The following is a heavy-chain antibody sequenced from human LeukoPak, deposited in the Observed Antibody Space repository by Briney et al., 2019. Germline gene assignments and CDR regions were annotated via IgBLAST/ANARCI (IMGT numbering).Heavy chain of an antibody. CDR3: ARDFVVPPPGYYYYMDV. V-gene: IGHV3-7*01. D-gene: IGHD3-10*01. CDR2: IKQDGSEK. CDR1: GFTFSSYW. J-gene: IGHJ6*03. Sequence: PGGSLRLSCAASGFTFSSYWMSWVRQAPGKGLEWVANIKQDGSEKYYVDSVKGRFTISRDNAKNSLYLQMNSLRAEDTAVYYCARDFVVPPPGYYYYMDVWGKGTTVTVSS.